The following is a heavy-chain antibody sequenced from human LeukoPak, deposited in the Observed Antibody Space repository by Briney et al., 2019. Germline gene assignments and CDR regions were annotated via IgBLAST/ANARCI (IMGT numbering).Heavy chain of an antibody. J-gene: IGHJ6*03. CDR3: ARGGTVTTYYYYYMDV. D-gene: IGHD4-11*01. Sequence: SETLSLTCTVSGGSISSYYWSWIRQPAGKGLEWIGRIYTSGSTNYNPSLKSRVTISVDTSKNQFSLKLSSVTAADTAVYYCARGGTVTTYYYYYMDVWGKGTTVTVSS. CDR1: GGSISSYY. CDR2: IYTSGST. V-gene: IGHV4-4*07.